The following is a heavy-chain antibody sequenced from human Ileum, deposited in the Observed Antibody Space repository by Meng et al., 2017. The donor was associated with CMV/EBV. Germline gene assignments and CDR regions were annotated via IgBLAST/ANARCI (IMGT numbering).Heavy chain of an antibody. J-gene: IGHJ4*02. CDR3: ARGPF. Sequence: EGMVVGSGVGVVPPGGSLRLSCGASGFNFRNSWMRWVRQAPGNGLEWVASIKEDASVIYYVDSVKGRFTISRDNARNSLYLHMSSLRLEDTGVYYCARGPFWGQGTLVTVSS. V-gene: IGHV3-7*04. CDR1: GFNFRNSW. CDR2: IKEDASVI.